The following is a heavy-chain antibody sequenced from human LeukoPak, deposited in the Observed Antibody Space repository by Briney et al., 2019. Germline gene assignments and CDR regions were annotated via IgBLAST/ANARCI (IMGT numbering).Heavy chain of an antibody. V-gene: IGHV4-39*01. J-gene: IGHJ4*02. D-gene: IGHD6-19*01. Sequence: MASETLSLTCTVSGGSVSSSDYYWGWIRQPPGKGLEWIGSINYSGNTYYNPSLKNRVTISVDTSKNQFSLKLSSVTAADTAVFYCARLPPTESSGWGRPFDYWGQGTLVTVSS. CDR2: INYSGNT. CDR3: ARLPPTESSGWGRPFDY. CDR1: GGSVSSSDYY.